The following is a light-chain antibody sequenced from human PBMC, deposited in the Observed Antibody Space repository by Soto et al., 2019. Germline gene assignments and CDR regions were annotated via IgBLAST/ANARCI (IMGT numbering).Light chain of an antibody. Sequence: DIQMTQSPSTLPASVGDRVTITCRANQSISTWLAWYQQKPGKAPNLLIYKASRLETGVPSRFSGSGSGTEFTLTIRFLQPDDFATYYCQQYNSYSPLTFGGGTTVDIK. CDR3: QQYNSYSPLT. J-gene: IGKJ4*01. V-gene: IGKV1-5*03. CDR2: KAS. CDR1: QSISTW.